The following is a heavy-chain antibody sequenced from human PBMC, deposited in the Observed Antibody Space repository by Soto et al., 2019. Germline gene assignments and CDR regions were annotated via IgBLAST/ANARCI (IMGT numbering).Heavy chain of an antibody. Sequence: QLQLQESGPGLVKPSETLSLTCTVSGGSISSSSYYWGWLRQPPGKGLEWIGSMYYSGSTYYNASLKSRVTISVDTSKNQFSLKLTFVTAADTAVYYCGRSSARIPTLRGPSNAFDIWGQRTMVTVSS. CDR1: GGSISSSSYY. V-gene: IGHV4-39*01. J-gene: IGHJ3*02. D-gene: IGHD6-6*01. CDR3: GRSSARIPTLRGPSNAFDI. CDR2: MYYSGST.